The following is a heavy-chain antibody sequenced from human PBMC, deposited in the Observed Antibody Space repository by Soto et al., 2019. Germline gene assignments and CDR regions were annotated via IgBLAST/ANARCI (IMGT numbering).Heavy chain of an antibody. D-gene: IGHD1-7*01. CDR2: ISAYNGNR. J-gene: IGHJ4*02. CDR3: ERDEWNSAHS. V-gene: IGHV1-18*03. Sequence: QVQLVQSGAEVKKPGASVKVSFKASGYTFTSYGISWVRQAPGQGLEWMGWISAYNGNRNYAQKLNGRVTMTTDTSTSPAYMELRSRRSDDMSLDYCERDEWNSAHSWGRGSMVTISS. CDR1: GYTFTSYG.